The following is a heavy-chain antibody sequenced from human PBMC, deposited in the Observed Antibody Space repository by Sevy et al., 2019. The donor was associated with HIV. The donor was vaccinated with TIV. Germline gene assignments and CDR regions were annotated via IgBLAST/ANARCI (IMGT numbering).Heavy chain of an antibody. J-gene: IGHJ4*02. CDR2: ISAYNGNT. V-gene: IGHV1-18*01. CDR3: ARVIVGVIRSEGYYFDH. CDR1: GYTFTSYH. Sequence: ASVEVSCTASGYTFTSYHISWVRQAPGQGLEWMGWISAYNGNTNYAQNFQGRVTMTTDTSTSTAYMELRSLRSDDTAVYYCARVIVGVIRSEGYYFDHWGQGTLVTVSS. D-gene: IGHD1-26*01.